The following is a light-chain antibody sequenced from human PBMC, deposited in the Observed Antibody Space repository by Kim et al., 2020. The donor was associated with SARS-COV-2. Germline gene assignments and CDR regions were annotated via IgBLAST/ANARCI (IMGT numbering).Light chain of an antibody. V-gene: IGLV2-11*01. CDR2: DVS. J-gene: IGLJ2*01. CDR1: SSDVGGYNY. CDR3: CSYAGSYPVV. Sequence: QSALTQPRSVSGSPGQSVTISCTGTSSDVGGYNYVSWYQQHPGKAPKLMIYDVSKRPSGVPDRFPGSKSGNTASLTISGLQAEDEADYYCCSYAGSYPVVFGGGTQLTVL.